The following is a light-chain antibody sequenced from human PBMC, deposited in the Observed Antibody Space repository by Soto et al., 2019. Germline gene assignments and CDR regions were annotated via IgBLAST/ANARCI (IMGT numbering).Light chain of an antibody. V-gene: IGLV1-51*02. CDR2: ENH. Sequence: QSVLPQPPSVSAAPGQKVTISCSGSSSNIGNNYVSWYQQLPGTAPKLLIYENHKRPSGIPDRFSGSKSGTSATLGITGLQTGDEADYYCGTWDSSLSFWVFGGGTKLTVL. CDR3: GTWDSSLSFWV. CDR1: SSNIGNNY. J-gene: IGLJ3*02.